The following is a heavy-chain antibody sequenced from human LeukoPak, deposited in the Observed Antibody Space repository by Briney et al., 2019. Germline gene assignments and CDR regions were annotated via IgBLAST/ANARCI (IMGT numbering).Heavy chain of an antibody. CDR2: ISSGGTII. D-gene: IGHD3-10*01. V-gene: IGHV3-48*04. J-gene: IGHJ6*02. CDR1: GFTFSSYS. Sequence: GGSLRLSCAASGFTFSSYSMNWVRQAPGKGLEWVSYISSGGTIIYYADSVKGRFTIPRDNAKNSLYLQMNSLRAEDTAVYYCAREEPGGYYYYYGMDVWGQGTTVTVSS. CDR3: AREEPGGYYYYYGMDV.